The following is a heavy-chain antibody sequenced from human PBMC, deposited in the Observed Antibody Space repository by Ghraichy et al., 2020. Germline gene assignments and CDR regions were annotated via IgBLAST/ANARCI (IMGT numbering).Heavy chain of an antibody. Sequence: GGSLRLSCEVSGLSVDDMNWVRQTPGKGLEWVAYISQSSGDIYYSGSVKGRFTVSRDNARKSVFLQMHSLRVDDTAIYFCARDWVSGSMDVWGRGTTVIVSS. CDR1: GLSVDD. CDR2: ISQSSGDI. CDR3: ARDWVSGSMDV. J-gene: IGHJ6*02. V-gene: IGHV3-48*01. D-gene: IGHD2-8*01.